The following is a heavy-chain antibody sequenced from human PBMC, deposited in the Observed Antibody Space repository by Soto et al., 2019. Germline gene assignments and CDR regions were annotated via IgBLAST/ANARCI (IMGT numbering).Heavy chain of an antibody. D-gene: IGHD5-18*01. CDR2: MNPGSGDT. CDR1: GYTFTNND. J-gene: IGHJ5*02. Sequence: GASVKVSCKASGYTFTNNDVSGVVRSTGQGLEWMGWMNPGSGDTGYAQKFQGRVTMTRDISIATAYMELNSLTSEDTAIYYCARMESFGSLNWFDPWGQGTLVTVSS. V-gene: IGHV1-8*02. CDR3: ARMESFGSLNWFDP.